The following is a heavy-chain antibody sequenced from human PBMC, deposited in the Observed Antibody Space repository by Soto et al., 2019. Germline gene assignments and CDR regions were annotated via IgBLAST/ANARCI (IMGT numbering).Heavy chain of an antibody. CDR2: VSWESGSI. J-gene: IGHJ6*02. V-gene: IGHV3-9*01. CDR1: GFKFDDYA. D-gene: IGHD4-17*01. Sequence: EVQLVESGGGLVQPGRSLRLSCAASGFKFDDYAMHWVRQAPGKGLEWISGVSWESGSISYADSVKGRFTIARDNAQRSLYLQMSSLRVEDPALYYCDKETATTASGLRQRHAMDFWCQGATVTVS. CDR3: DKETATTASGLRQRHAMDF.